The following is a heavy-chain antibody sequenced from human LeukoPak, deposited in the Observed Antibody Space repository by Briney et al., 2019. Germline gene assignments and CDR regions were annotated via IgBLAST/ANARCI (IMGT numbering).Heavy chain of an antibody. CDR1: GFTVSSSY. D-gene: IGHD4-17*01. Sequence: GGSLRLSCAASGFTVSSSYMSWVRQAPGKGLEWVSLIYSGDNTYYADSMKGRFTNSRDNSKNTLYLQMNSLRAEDTAVYYCARDYGAGYWGQGTLVTVSS. CDR2: IYSGDNT. CDR3: ARDYGAGY. J-gene: IGHJ4*02. V-gene: IGHV3-53*05.